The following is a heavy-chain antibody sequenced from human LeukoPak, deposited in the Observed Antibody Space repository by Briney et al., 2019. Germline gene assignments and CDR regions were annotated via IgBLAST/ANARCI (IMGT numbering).Heavy chain of an antibody. Sequence: GASLRLSCAASGFIFSSYGMSWVREAPGKGLKWVSGISGGGGSTDYADSVRGRFTISRNNAKNSLYLQMNSLRAEDTAVYYCARDVVGRFPGFPDYWGQGTLVTVSS. V-gene: IGHV3-23*01. CDR1: GFIFSSYG. J-gene: IGHJ4*02. D-gene: IGHD2-15*01. CDR3: ARDVVGRFPGFPDY. CDR2: ISGGGGST.